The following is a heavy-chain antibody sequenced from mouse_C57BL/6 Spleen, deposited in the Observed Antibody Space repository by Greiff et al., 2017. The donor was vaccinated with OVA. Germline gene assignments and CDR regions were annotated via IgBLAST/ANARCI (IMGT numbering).Heavy chain of an antibody. J-gene: IGHJ4*01. Sequence: VQLQQSGAELVKPGASVKMSCKASGYTFTSYWITWVKQRPGQGLEWIGDIYPGSGSTNYNEKFKSKATLTVDTSSSTAYMQLSSLTSEDSAVYYCARYGYYGSSEGYAMDYWGQGTSVTVSS. CDR1: GYTFTSYW. CDR3: ARYGYYGSSEGYAMDY. CDR2: IYPGSGST. V-gene: IGHV1-55*01. D-gene: IGHD1-1*01.